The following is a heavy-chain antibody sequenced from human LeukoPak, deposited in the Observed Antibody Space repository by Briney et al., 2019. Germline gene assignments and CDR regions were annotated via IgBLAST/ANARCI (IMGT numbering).Heavy chain of an antibody. J-gene: IGHJ4*02. D-gene: IGHD3-10*01. Sequence: GSLRLSCAASGSPFVDYGMSGVRQAPGKGLEWVSGINWNGGSTGYADSVKGRFTISRDNAKNSLYLQMNSLRAEDTALYYCARRYYYGSGSYYVDYWGQGTLVTVSS. CDR1: GSPFVDYG. V-gene: IGHV3-20*04. CDR3: ARRYYYGSGSYYVDY. CDR2: INWNGGST.